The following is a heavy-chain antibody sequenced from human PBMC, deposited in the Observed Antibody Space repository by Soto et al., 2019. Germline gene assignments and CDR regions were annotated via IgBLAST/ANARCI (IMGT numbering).Heavy chain of an antibody. D-gene: IGHD2-2*01. CDR2: IYYSGST. CDR3: ARGDQLLFGGGTLFDY. Sequence: LSLTCTVSGGSISSYYWSWIRQPPGKGLEWIGYIYYSGSTNYNPSLKSRVTISVDTSKNQFSLKLSSVTAADTAVYYCARGDQLLFGGGTLFDYWGQGTLVTVSS. CDR1: GGSISSYY. J-gene: IGHJ4*02. V-gene: IGHV4-59*01.